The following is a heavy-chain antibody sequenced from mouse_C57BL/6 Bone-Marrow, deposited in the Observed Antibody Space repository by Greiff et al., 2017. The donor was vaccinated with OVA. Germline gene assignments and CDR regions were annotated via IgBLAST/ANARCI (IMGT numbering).Heavy chain of an antibody. CDR3: ARDGYYGWFAY. V-gene: IGHV5-17*01. D-gene: IGHD2-3*01. Sequence: VKLVASGGGLVKPGGSLKLSCAASGFTFSDYGMHWVRQAPEKGLEWVAYISSGSSTIYYADTVKGRFTISRDNAKNTLFLQMTSLRSEDTAMYYCARDGYYGWFAYWGQGTLVTVSA. CDR2: ISSGSSTI. CDR1: GFTFSDYG. J-gene: IGHJ3*01.